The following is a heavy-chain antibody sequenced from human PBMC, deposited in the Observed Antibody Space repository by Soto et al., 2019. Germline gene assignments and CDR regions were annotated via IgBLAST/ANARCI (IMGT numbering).Heavy chain of an antibody. J-gene: IGHJ4*02. CDR1: GFTFSDYY. CDR3: ARGGYGWNYVALIDY. D-gene: IGHD1-7*01. Sequence: GGSLRLSCAASGFTFSDYYMSWIRQAPGKGLEIVSYISGTKSFTDYADSVKGRFTISRDNAKNPLFLQMNTLRAEDTAVYYCARGGYGWNYVALIDYWGQGALVTVSS. V-gene: IGHV3-11*05. CDR2: ISGTKSFT.